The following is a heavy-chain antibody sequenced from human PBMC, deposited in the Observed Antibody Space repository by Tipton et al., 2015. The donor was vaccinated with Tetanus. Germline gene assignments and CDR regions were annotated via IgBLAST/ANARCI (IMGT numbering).Heavy chain of an antibody. CDR2: IYYSGST. D-gene: IGHD4-17*01. CDR1: GGSISSYY. CDR3: ARGGRYDYGVQGWFDP. V-gene: IGHV4-59*01. Sequence: ALRLSCTVSGGSISSYYWSWIRQPPGKGLEWIGYIYYSGSTNYNPSLKSRVTISVDTSKNQFSLKLSSVTAADTAVYYCARGGRYDYGVQGWFDPWGQGTLVTVSS. J-gene: IGHJ5*02.